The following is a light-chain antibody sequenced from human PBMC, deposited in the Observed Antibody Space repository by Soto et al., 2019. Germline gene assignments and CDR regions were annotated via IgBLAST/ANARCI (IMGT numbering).Light chain of an antibody. J-gene: IGKJ5*01. Sequence: DIQLTQSPSSLSASVGDRVTITCVVSKGISSYLNWYRQKPGKVPKLLIYSACNLQSGVPSRFSGSGSGTEFTLTISGLLPEDFAAYHCQQLYTLPFTFGQGTRLEIK. V-gene: IGKV1-9*01. CDR3: QQLYTLPFT. CDR2: SAC. CDR1: KGISSY.